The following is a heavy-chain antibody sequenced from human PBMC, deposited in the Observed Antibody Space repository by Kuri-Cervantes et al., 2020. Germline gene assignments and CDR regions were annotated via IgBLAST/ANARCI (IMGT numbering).Heavy chain of an antibody. CDR2: IIPLFLIA. J-gene: IGHJ4*02. CDR3: ARISSSWYANY. Sequence: SVKVSCKASGGTFGSYIINWVRQAPGQGLEWLGGIIPLFLIANYAQKFQGRVTITADKSTSTAYMELSSLRSEDTAVYYCARISSSWYANYRGQGTLVTVSS. V-gene: IGHV1-69*10. D-gene: IGHD6-13*01. CDR1: GGTFGSYI.